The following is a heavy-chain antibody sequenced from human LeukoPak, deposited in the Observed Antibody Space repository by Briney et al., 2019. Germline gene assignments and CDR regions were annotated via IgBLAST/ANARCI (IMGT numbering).Heavy chain of an antibody. D-gene: IGHD3-3*01. CDR2: ISSGGGST. Sequence: PGGSLRLSCAASGFTFSSYAMSWVRQAPGKGLEWVSGISSGGGSTYDADSVKGRFTISRDNSKNTLYLQMNSLRAEDTAVYYCAKDYDFWSGIGMDVWGQGTTVTVSS. V-gene: IGHV3-23*01. CDR3: AKDYDFWSGIGMDV. CDR1: GFTFSSYA. J-gene: IGHJ6*02.